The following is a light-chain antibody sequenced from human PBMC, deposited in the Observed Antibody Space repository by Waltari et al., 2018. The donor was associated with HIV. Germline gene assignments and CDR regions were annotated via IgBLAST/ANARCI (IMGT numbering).Light chain of an antibody. CDR1: QNINNW. CDR2: KAS. J-gene: IGKJ2*01. V-gene: IGKV1-5*03. Sequence: DIQMTQSPSTLSASVGDRVTITCRASQNINNWLAWYQQKPGKAPKVLIYKASALQGGVPSRFSGSGSGTEFTLTISSLQPDDFATYSCQQYNTYSYTFGQGTKLEIK. CDR3: QQYNTYSYT.